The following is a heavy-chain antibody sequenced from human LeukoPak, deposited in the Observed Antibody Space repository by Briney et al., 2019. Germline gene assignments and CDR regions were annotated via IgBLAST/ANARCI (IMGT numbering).Heavy chain of an antibody. CDR2: IIPIFGTA. CDR3: ARAGDFWSSYYENWFDP. Sequence: ASVKVSCKASGGTFSSYAISWVRQTPGQGLEWMGGIIPIFGTANYAQKFQGRVTITTDESTSTAYMELSSLRSEDTAVYYCARAGDFWSSYYENWFDPWGQGTLVTVSS. J-gene: IGHJ5*02. V-gene: IGHV1-69*05. CDR1: GGTFSSYA. D-gene: IGHD3-3*01.